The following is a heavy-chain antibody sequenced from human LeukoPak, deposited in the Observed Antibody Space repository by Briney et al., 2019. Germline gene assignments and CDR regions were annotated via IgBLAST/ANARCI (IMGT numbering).Heavy chain of an antibody. D-gene: IGHD2-2*01. V-gene: IGHV4-34*01. CDR1: GGSFSGYY. CDR3: ARGRVVVPAAIFFGANYYYYMDV. CDR2: INHSGST. Sequence: SETLSLTCAVYGGSFSGYYWSWIRQPPGKGLEWIGEINHSGSTNYNPSLKGRVTISVDTSKNQFSLKLSSVTAADTAVYYCARGRVVVPAAIFFGANYYYYMDVWGKGTTVTVSS. J-gene: IGHJ6*03.